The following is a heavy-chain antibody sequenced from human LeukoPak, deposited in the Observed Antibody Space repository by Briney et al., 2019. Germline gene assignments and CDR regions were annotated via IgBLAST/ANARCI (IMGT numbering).Heavy chain of an antibody. CDR3: AKDWIQFNRVYDCFDS. CDR1: GFTFSTNA. Sequence: GGSLGLSCTTSGFTFSTNAMSWARQAPGKGLEWVSTIGGHETFYADSVKGRFTISRDNSKNTVYPHMSSLRVEDTAVYYCAKDWIQFNRVYDCFDSWGQGTLVTVSS. V-gene: IGHV3-23*01. J-gene: IGHJ4*02. CDR2: IGGHET. D-gene: IGHD3-16*01.